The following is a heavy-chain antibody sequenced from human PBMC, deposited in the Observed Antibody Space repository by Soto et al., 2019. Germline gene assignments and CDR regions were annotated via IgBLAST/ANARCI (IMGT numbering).Heavy chain of an antibody. CDR2: ISSSSSYI. V-gene: IGHV3-21*01. CDR1: GFTFSSYS. Sequence: GGSLRLSCAASGFTFSSYSMNWVRQAPGKGLEWVSSISSSSSYIYYADSVKGRFTISRDNAKNSLYLQMNSLRAEDTAVYYCAASLSGDPYPLDYWGQGTLVTVSS. D-gene: IGHD7-27*01. CDR3: AASLSGDPYPLDY. J-gene: IGHJ4*02.